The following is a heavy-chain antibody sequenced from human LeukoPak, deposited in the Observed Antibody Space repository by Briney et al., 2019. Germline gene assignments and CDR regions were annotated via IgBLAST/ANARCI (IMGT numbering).Heavy chain of an antibody. Sequence: GTLRLSRAPSRVTLSIYVMSCVGEAPGKRVECVSGISGSGRSTYCADFVKGRFTISRDNSKYTLYLGMNSLRAEDTAIEYCAKAVVPVISQHYFDYGGQGTLVTVSS. CDR3: AKAVVPVISQHYFDY. CDR1: RVTLSIYV. J-gene: IGHJ4*02. V-gene: IGHV3-23*01. CDR2: ISGSGRST. D-gene: IGHD3-22*01.